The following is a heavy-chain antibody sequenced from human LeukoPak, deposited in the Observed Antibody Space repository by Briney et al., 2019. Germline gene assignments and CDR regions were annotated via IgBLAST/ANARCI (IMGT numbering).Heavy chain of an antibody. CDR1: QYSVSSNSAA. J-gene: IGHJ6*03. D-gene: IGHD6-13*01. CDR3: ARGPQLVDYYYVDV. CDR2: TYYRSKWYY. V-gene: IGHV6-1*01. Sequence: SRTLSLTCAISQYSVSSNSAAWNWIRQSPSRGLEWLGRTYYRSKWYYDYAVSVKSRITINPDTSKNQFSLQLNSVTPEDTAVYYCARGPQLVDYYYVDVWGKGTTVTVSS.